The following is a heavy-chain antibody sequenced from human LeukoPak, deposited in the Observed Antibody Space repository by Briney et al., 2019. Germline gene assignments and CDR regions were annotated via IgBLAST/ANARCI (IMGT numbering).Heavy chain of an antibody. D-gene: IGHD6-19*01. J-gene: IGHJ4*02. V-gene: IGHV4-59*13. CDR3: ARIPVAGPFDY. Sequence: SETLSLTCTVSGVPNSIYYGRGIGHPPGRGLEWIGYIYYSGSTNYNPSLKSRVTISVDTSKNQFSLKLSSVTAADTAVYYCARIPVAGPFDYWGQGTLVTVSS. CDR2: IYYSGST. CDR1: GVPNSIYY.